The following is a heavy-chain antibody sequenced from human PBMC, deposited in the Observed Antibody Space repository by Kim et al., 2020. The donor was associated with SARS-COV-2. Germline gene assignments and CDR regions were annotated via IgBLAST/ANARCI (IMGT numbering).Heavy chain of an antibody. CDR1: DGSLTSRDYY. V-gene: IGHV4-39*01. CDR2: VFYGGTT. CDR3: ARYQTGTMFAS. D-gene: IGHD1-1*01. Sequence: SETLSLTCSVSDGSLTSRDYYWGWIRQPPGKGLEYIGAVFYGGTTHYNPSLRGRVIISVDTSKNQFSLNVNSVTATDTAVYYCARYQTGTMFASWGRGT. J-gene: IGHJ4*02.